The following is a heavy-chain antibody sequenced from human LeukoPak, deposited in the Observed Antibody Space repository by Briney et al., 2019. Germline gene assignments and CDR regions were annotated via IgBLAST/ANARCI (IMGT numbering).Heavy chain of an antibody. CDR3: AKDGGYIWNVRGGFFDY. CDR1: GFTFSSQA. J-gene: IGHJ4*02. D-gene: IGHD5-18*01. Sequence: GGSLRLSCAASGFTFSSQAVSWVRQAPGKGLEWVSGISGSGGSTYYADSVKGRFTISRDNPKNTLYLQMNSLRAEDTAVYYCAKDGGYIWNVRGGFFDYWGQGTLVTVSS. V-gene: IGHV3-23*01. CDR2: ISGSGGST.